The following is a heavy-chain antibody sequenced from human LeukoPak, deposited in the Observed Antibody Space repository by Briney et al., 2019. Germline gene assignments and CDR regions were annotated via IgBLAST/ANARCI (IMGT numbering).Heavy chain of an antibody. V-gene: IGHV4-39*01. CDR1: GGSISSSSYY. CDR3: ARQSITMIVVVAYFDL. Sequence: PSETLSLTCTVSGGSISSSSYYWGWIRQPPGKGLEWIGSIYYSGSTYYNLSLKSRVTISVDTSKNQFSLKLSSVTAADTAVYYCARQSITMIVVVAYFDLWGRGTLVTVSS. J-gene: IGHJ2*01. CDR2: IYYSGST. D-gene: IGHD3-22*01.